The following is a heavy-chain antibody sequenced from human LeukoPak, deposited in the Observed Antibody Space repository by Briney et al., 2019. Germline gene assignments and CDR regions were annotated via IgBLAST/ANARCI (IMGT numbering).Heavy chain of an antibody. Sequence: SETLSLTCAVSGGSLSSYYWSWIRQPPGKGLEWIGYIYYSGSTNYNPSLKSRVTISVDTSKNQFSLKLLSVTAADTAVSYCAIGLQQLYHFDSWGRGTLVTVSS. V-gene: IGHV4-59*01. CDR1: GGSLSSYY. J-gene: IGHJ4*02. D-gene: IGHD6-13*01. CDR3: AIGLQQLYHFDS. CDR2: IYYSGST.